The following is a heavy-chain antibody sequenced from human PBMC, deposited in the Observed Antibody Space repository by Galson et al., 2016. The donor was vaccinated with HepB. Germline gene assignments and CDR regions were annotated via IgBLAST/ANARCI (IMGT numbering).Heavy chain of an antibody. J-gene: IGHJ4*02. CDR3: AQVIPSGYTDSSGYYVDY. Sequence: SLRLSCAGSDSTFSRNAVSWVRQGPGKGLEWVSAISGSGGSTYYADSVKGRFTTSRDNSKNTVYLHLNSLRAEDTGEYYCAQVIPSGYTDSSGYYVDYWGQGTLVTVSS. V-gene: IGHV3-23*01. CDR1: DSTFSRNA. CDR2: ISGSGGST. D-gene: IGHD3-22*01.